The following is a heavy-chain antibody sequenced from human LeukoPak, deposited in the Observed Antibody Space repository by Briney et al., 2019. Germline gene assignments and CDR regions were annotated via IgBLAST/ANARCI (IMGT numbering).Heavy chain of an antibody. V-gene: IGHV3-21*01. Sequence: PGGSLRLSCAASGFTFSSYSMNWVRQAPGKGLEWVSSISSSSSYIYYADSVKGRFTISRDNAKNSLYLQMSSLRAEDTAVYYCARDRLGEIHYDILTGYLNYYGMDVWGQGTTVTVSS. J-gene: IGHJ6*02. CDR1: GFTFSSYS. D-gene: IGHD3-9*01. CDR3: ARDRLGEIHYDILTGYLNYYGMDV. CDR2: ISSSSSYI.